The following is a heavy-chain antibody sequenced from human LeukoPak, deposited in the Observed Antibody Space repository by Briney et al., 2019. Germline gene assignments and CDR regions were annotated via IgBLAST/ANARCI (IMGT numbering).Heavy chain of an antibody. J-gene: IGHJ4*02. CDR1: GCSFTSYW. D-gene: IGHD2-21*01. V-gene: IGHV5-51*01. CDR2: IYPGDSDT. Sequence: GESLKISCKGSGCSFTSYWIGWVRPMPGKGVEWMGIIYPGDSDTRYSPSFQGEVTISADKSISTAYLQWSSLKASDTAMYYCARHERRFRPFGYWGQGTLVTVSS. CDR3: ARHERRFRPFGY.